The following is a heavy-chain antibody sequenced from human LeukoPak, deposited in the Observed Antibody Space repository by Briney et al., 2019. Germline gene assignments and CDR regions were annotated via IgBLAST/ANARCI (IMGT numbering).Heavy chain of an antibody. CDR1: GYSISSGYY. CDR2: IYHSGST. Sequence: QVQLQESGPGLVKPSETLSLTCAVSGYSISSGYYWGWIRQPPGKGLDWIGSIYHSGSTYYNPSLKSRVTISLDTSKNQLSLKVSSVTAADTAVHYCARLSSDGYNSLTYWGQGTLVTVSS. D-gene: IGHD5-24*01. CDR3: ARLSSDGYNSLTY. J-gene: IGHJ4*02. V-gene: IGHV4-38-2*01.